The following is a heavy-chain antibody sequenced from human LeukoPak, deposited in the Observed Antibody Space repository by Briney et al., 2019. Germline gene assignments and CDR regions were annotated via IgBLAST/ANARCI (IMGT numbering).Heavy chain of an antibody. V-gene: IGHV1-46*01. D-gene: IGHD3-16*02. CDR1: GYTFITYY. CDR2: INPIGGST. Sequence: ASVKVSCKASGYTFITYYMHWVRQAPGQGLEWMGIINPIGGSTSYAQKFQGRVTMTGDTSTSTVYMELSSLRSEDTAVYYCARGFYRVRHDQSTYYFVHWGQGTLVTVSS. J-gene: IGHJ4*02. CDR3: ARGFYRVRHDQSTYYFVH.